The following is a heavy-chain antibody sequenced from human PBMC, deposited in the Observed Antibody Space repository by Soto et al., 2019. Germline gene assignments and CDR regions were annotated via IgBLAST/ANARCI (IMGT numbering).Heavy chain of an antibody. CDR1: GGTFSSYA. V-gene: IGHV1-69*01. D-gene: IGHD3-22*01. J-gene: IGHJ6*02. CDR2: IIPIFGTA. CDR3: ARDHDSSGGQHYYYYYGMDV. Sequence: QVQLVQSGAEVKKPGSSVKVSCKASGGTFSSYAISGVRQAPGQGLEWMGGIIPIFGTANYAQKFQGRVTITADESTSTAYMELSSLRSEDTAVYYCARDHDSSGGQHYYYYYGMDVWGQGTTVTVSS.